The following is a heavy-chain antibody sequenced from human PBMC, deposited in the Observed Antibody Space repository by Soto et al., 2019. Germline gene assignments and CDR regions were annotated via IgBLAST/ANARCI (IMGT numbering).Heavy chain of an antibody. CDR2: ISYDGSNK. D-gene: IGHD2-2*02. CDR3: ARDFVPNIVVVPAAILSYYYYGMDV. J-gene: IGHJ6*02. CDR1: GFTFSGYA. Sequence: GGSLRLSCAASGFTFSGYAMHWVRQAPGKGLEWVAVISYDGSNKYYADSVKGRFTISRGNSKNTLYLQMNSLRAEDTAVYYCARDFVPNIVVVPAAILSYYYYGMDVWGQGTTVTVSS. V-gene: IGHV3-30-3*01.